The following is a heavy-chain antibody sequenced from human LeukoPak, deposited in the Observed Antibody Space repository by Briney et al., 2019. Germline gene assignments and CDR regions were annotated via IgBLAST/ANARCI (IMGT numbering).Heavy chain of an antibody. Sequence: GGSLRLSCAASGFTFSNYYMNWVRQAPGKGLEWVSCISSSSTYIYYADSVKGRFTISRDNAKNSLYLQMNSLRAEDTAVYYCARVYGGLDLWGQGTTVTVSS. D-gene: IGHD4/OR15-4a*01. CDR1: GFTFSNYY. V-gene: IGHV3-21*01. CDR2: ISSSSTYI. CDR3: ARVYGGLDL. J-gene: IGHJ6*02.